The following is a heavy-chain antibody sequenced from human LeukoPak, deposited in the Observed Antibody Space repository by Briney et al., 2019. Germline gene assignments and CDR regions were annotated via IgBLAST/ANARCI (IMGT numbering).Heavy chain of an antibody. Sequence: ASSRVSAMQPGNTFTGNIRHGGYPPLEQGVGWWGITNPSGGSTSYAQKFQGRVTMTRDTSTSTVYMELSSLRSEDTAVYYCARGDIVVLPAGIPHNWFDPWGQGTLVTVSS. CDR1: GNTFTGNI. CDR2: TNPSGGST. CDR3: ARGDIVVLPAGIPHNWFDP. J-gene: IGHJ5*02. V-gene: IGHV1-46*01. D-gene: IGHD2-2*02.